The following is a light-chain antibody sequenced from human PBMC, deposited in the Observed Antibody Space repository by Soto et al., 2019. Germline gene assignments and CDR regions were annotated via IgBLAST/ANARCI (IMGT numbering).Light chain of an antibody. CDR1: QSVSSY. V-gene: IGKV3-11*01. CDR2: DAS. CDR3: QQRSNWPLT. J-gene: IGKJ4*01. Sequence: EIVLTQSPATLSLSPWERATLSFIASQSVSSYLAWYQQKPGQAPRLLIYDASNRATGIPARFSGSGSGTDFTLTISSLEPEDFAVYYCQQRSNWPLTFGGGTKVDIK.